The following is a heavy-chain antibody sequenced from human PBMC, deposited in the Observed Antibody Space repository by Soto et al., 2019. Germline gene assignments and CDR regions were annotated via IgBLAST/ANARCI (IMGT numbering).Heavy chain of an antibody. CDR1: GYSFVGYY. Sequence: ASVKVSCKVSGYSFVGYYLRWMRQAPGQGLEWLGWINPTTGGTNYPPKFQGRVTMTKDTSISTAYMELSSLRSDDTAVYFCARKIRGYNFDYWGQGTLVTVSS. V-gene: IGHV1-2*02. CDR2: INPTTGGT. J-gene: IGHJ4*02. CDR3: ARKIRGYNFDY. D-gene: IGHD5-18*01.